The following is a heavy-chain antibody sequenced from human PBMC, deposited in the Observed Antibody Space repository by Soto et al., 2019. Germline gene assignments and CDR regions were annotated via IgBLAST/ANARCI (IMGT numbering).Heavy chain of an antibody. D-gene: IGHD5-18*01. CDR2: IIPIFGTA. J-gene: IGHJ6*02. V-gene: IGHV1-69*13. CDR1: GGTFSSYA. Sequence: ASVKVSCKASGGTFSSYAISWVRQAPGQGLEWMGGIIPIFGTANYAQKFQGRVTITADESTSTAYMELSSLRSEDTAVYYCARTVTAMVIGYYYYGMDVWGQGTTVTVSS. CDR3: ARTVTAMVIGYYYYGMDV.